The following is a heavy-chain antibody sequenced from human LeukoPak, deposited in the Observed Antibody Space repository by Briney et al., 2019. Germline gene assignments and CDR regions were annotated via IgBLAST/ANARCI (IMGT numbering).Heavy chain of an antibody. Sequence: GGSLRLSCAASGFTFSSYGMSWVRQAPGKGLEWVSYISSGSSDIHYADSVKGRFAISRDNAKNSLYLQMNSLRDDDTAVYYCARDYRTGSYIDYWGQGILVTVSS. CDR3: ARDYRTGSYIDY. D-gene: IGHD3-10*01. V-gene: IGHV3-48*02. J-gene: IGHJ4*02. CDR1: GFTFSSYG. CDR2: ISSGSSDI.